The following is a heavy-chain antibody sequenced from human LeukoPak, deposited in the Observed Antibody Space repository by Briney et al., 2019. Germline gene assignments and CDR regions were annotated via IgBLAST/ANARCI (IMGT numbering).Heavy chain of an antibody. V-gene: IGHV4-59*01. CDR1: SDSIGNYY. CDR3: ARGYHWNYGWFDP. Sequence: SETLSLTCTVSSDSIGNYYWTWIRQSPGKRLEWLGYYSSTGDSEYNPSLKSRVTMSVDMSKNQFSLRLTSVTAADTAVYFCARGYHWNYGWFDPWGQGTLVTVSS. CDR2: YSSTGDS. J-gene: IGHJ5*02. D-gene: IGHD1-7*01.